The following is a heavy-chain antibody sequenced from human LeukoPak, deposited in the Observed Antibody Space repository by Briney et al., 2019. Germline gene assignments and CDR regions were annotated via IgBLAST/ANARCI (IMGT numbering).Heavy chain of an antibody. J-gene: IGHJ4*02. D-gene: IGHD6-13*01. V-gene: IGHV3-48*01. CDR1: GFTFSSYS. CDR2: ISSSSSTI. Sequence: GGSLRLSCAASGFTFSSYSMNWVRQAPGKALEWVSYISSSSSTIYYADSVKGRFTISRDNAKNSLYLQMNSLRAEDTAVYYCARDRPRGVAAAGFDYWGQGTLVTVSS. CDR3: ARDRPRGVAAAGFDY.